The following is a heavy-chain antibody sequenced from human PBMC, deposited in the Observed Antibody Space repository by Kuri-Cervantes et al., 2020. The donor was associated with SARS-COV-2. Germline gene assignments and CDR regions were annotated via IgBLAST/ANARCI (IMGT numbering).Heavy chain of an antibody. CDR1: GYTFTSYG. CDR3: AKIAVGVPVVADAFDF. D-gene: IGHD2-21*01. J-gene: IGHJ3*01. CDR2: ISAYNGNT. Sequence: ASVKVSCKASGYTFTSYGISWVRQAPGQGLEWMGWISAYNGNTNYAQKLQGRVTMTTDTSTSTAYMELRSLRSDDTAVYYCAKIAVGVPVVADAFDFWGQGTLVTVSS. V-gene: IGHV1-18*01.